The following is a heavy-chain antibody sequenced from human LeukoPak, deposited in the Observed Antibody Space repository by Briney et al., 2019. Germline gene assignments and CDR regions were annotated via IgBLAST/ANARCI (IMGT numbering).Heavy chain of an antibody. CDR2: IIPIFGTA. CDR1: GGTFSSYA. D-gene: IGHD1-14*01. V-gene: IGHV1-69*06. Sequence: SVKVSCKASGGTFSSYAISWVRQAPGQGLEWMGGIIPIFGTANYAQKFQGRVTITADKSTSTAYMELSSLRSEDTAVYYCARETESRPSLDAFDIWDQGTMVTVSS. CDR3: ARETESRPSLDAFDI. J-gene: IGHJ3*02.